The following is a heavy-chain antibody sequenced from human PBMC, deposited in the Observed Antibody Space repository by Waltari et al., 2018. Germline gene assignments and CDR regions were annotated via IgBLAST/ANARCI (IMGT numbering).Heavy chain of an antibody. CDR2: IRYDGSNK. V-gene: IGHV3-30*02. CDR3: AKDPGEMATNYFDY. J-gene: IGHJ4*02. CDR1: GFTFSRYG. D-gene: IGHD5-12*01. Sequence: QVQLVESGGGVVQPGGSLRLSCAASGFTFSRYGMHWVRPAPGKGLEWVAFIRYDGSNKYYADSVKGRFTISRDNSKNTLYLQMNSLRAEDTAVYYCAKDPGEMATNYFDYWGQGTLVTVSS.